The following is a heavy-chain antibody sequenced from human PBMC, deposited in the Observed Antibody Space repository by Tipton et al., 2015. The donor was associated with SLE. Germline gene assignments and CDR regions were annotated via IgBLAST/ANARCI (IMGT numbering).Heavy chain of an antibody. CDR1: GGSFSGYY. V-gene: IGHV4-34*01. CDR2: INHSGST. Sequence: TLSLTCAAYGGSFSGYYWSWIRQPPGKGLEWIGEINHSGSTNHNPSLKSRVTISLDTSKNQFSLKLSSVTAADTAVYYCARVGRSTPDYGGQGTLVTVSS. CDR3: ARVGRSTPDY. D-gene: IGHD2-2*01. J-gene: IGHJ4*02.